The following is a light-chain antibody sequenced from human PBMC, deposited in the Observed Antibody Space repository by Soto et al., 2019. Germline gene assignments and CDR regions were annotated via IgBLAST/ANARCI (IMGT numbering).Light chain of an antibody. CDR3: QVSTQLLWE. J-gene: IGKJ1*01. CDR2: GAS. V-gene: IGKV3-15*01. CDR1: QSVSSN. Sequence: ERTTLSCRASQSVSSNLAWYQQKPGQAPRLLIYGASTRATGVPARFSGGGSGTEYTLACGSRQSADFVVCSCQVSTQLLWEFAQGTKVDIK.